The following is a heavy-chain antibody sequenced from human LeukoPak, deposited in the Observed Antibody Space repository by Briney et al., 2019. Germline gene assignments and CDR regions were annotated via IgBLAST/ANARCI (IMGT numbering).Heavy chain of an antibody. V-gene: IGHV4-4*07. D-gene: IGHD2-21*02. CDR2: IYTSGST. J-gene: IGHJ4*02. Sequence: PSETLSLTCTVSGGSISSYYWSWIRQPAGKGLEWIGRIYTSGSTNYNPSLKSRVTISVDTSKNQFSLKVNSMTAADTAVYYCARDRGDYYFDYWGQGTLVTVSS. CDR1: GGSISSYY. CDR3: ARDRGDYYFDY.